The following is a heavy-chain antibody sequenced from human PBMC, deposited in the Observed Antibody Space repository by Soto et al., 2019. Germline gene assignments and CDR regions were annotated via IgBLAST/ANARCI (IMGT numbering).Heavy chain of an antibody. CDR2: INHSGST. CDR3: ASIGASAARRVYYYYYYMDV. CDR1: GGSFSGYY. J-gene: IGHJ6*03. V-gene: IGHV4-34*01. Sequence: SETLSLTCAVYGGSFSGYYWSWIRQPPGKGLEWIGEINHSGSTNYNPSLKSRVTISVDTSKNQFSLKLSSVTAADTAVYYCASIGASAARRVYYYYYYMDVGGKGTTVTVSS. D-gene: IGHD6-6*01.